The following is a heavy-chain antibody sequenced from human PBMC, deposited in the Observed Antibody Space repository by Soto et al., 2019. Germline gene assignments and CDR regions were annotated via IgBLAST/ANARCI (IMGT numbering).Heavy chain of an antibody. CDR3: AHRPSYCSGGGCYSVFDY. CDR1: GFSLCTSGVG. J-gene: IGHJ4*02. CDR2: LYWDDDK. D-gene: IGHD2-15*01. Sequence: QITLKESGPTLVKPTQTLTLTCTFSGFSLCTSGVGVGWIRQPPGKALEWLALLYWDDDKRYSPSLKSRLTISKDTSKNQVVLTMTNMDPVDTATYYSAHRPSYCSGGGCYSVFDYWGQGTLVTVSS. V-gene: IGHV2-5*02.